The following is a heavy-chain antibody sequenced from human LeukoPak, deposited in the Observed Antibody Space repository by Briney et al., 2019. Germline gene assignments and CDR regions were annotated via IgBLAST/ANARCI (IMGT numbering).Heavy chain of an antibody. D-gene: IGHD2-21*02. V-gene: IGHV1-2*02. J-gene: IGHJ5*02. CDR2: INPNSGGT. CDR1: GYTFTGYY. Sequence: GASVKVSCKASGYTFTGYYMHWVRQAPGQGLEWMGWINPNSGGTNYAQKFQGRVTMTRDTSISTAYMELSRLRSDDTAVYYCARISGPHCGGDCYSVVDDPWGQGTLVTVSS. CDR3: ARISGPHCGGDCYSVVDDP.